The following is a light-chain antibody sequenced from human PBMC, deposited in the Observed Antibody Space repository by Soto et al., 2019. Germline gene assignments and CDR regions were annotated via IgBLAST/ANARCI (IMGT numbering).Light chain of an antibody. CDR2: GAS. CDR1: QSVGRNF. Sequence: EIVLTQSPGTLSLSPGESTTLSCRASQSVGRNFLAWYQPKPGQAPRLLIHGASYRATGVPDSLIGSGSEQNLTIHMCSPEPEDFAGCCCLQYAAAPLSFGGGTKVEIK. CDR3: LQYAAAPLS. J-gene: IGKJ4*01. V-gene: IGKV3-20*01.